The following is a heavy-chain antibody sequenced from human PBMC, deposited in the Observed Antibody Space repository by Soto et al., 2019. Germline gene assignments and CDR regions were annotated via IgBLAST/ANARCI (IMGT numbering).Heavy chain of an antibody. D-gene: IGHD2-15*01. CDR1: GLTFSSYA. CDR2: ISYDGSNK. Sequence: HLGGSLRLSCAASGLTFSSYAMHWVRQAPGKGLEWVAVISYDGSNKYYADSVKGRFTISRDNSKNTLYLQMNSLRAEDTAAYYCARDLGGWPDYWGQGTLVTVSS. CDR3: ARDLGGWPDY. J-gene: IGHJ4*02. V-gene: IGHV3-30-3*01.